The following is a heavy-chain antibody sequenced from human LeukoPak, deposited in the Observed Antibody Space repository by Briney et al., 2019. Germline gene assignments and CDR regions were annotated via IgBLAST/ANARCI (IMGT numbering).Heavy chain of an antibody. CDR1: GGSISSSSYY. D-gene: IGHD6-6*01. CDR2: IYYSGST. V-gene: IGHV4-39*07. J-gene: IGHJ4*02. Sequence: TSETLSLTCTVSGGSISSSSYYWGWIRQPPGKGLEWIGSIYYSGSTYYNPSLKSRVTISVDTSKNQFSLKLSSVTAADTAVYYSATDLQSIAARWNYFDYRGQATLVTVSS. CDR3: ATDLQSIAARWNYFDY.